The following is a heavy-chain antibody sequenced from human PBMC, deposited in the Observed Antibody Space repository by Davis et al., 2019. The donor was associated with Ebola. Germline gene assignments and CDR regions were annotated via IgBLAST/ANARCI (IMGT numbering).Heavy chain of an antibody. J-gene: IGHJ6*02. Sequence: SETLSLTCTVSDDSIDLYSWSWIRQPPGKGLEWIGYIYYNEGTNYNPSLKSRLTISLDTSKRQFSLKLTSVTAADTAVYYCAREKEEEHCSGGNCYYYYHGMDVWGQGTTVTVSS. V-gene: IGHV4-59*12. CDR2: IYYNEGT. CDR3: AREKEEEHCSGGNCYYYYHGMDV. D-gene: IGHD2-15*01. CDR1: DDSIDLYS.